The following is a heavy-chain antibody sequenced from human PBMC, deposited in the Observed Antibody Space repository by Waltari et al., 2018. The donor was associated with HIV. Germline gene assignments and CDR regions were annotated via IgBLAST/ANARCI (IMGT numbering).Heavy chain of an antibody. CDR1: HFSISNRP. Sequence: ESGGQLIQPGGSLGVSCVASHFSISNRPVAWARQAQGGPLEWVAVISYDGINKYYTDSVKGRFTISRDNSRSTLYLQMNSLRAEDTALYYCARASVLRYFDWLLDEDYGMDVWGQGTTVTVSS. CDR2: ISYDGINK. J-gene: IGHJ6*02. D-gene: IGHD3-9*01. V-gene: IGHV3-30-3*01. CDR3: ARASVLRYFDWLLDEDYGMDV.